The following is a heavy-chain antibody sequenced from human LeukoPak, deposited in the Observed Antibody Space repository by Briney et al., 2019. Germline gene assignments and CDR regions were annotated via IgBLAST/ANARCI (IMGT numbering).Heavy chain of an antibody. D-gene: IGHD6-19*01. J-gene: IGHJ6*03. V-gene: IGHV1-2*02. Sequence: GASVKVSCKAPGYTFTGYYMHWVRQAPGQGLEWMGWINPNSGGTNYAQKFQGRVTMTRDTSISTAYMELSRLTSDDTAVYYCARDKRREQWLPSYYYYMDVWGKGTTVTVSS. CDR1: GYTFTGYY. CDR2: INPNSGGT. CDR3: ARDKRREQWLPSYYYYMDV.